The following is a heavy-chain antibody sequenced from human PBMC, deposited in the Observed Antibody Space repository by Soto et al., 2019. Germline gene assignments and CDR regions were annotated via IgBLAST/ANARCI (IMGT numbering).Heavy chain of an antibody. CDR2: ISGSGGST. J-gene: IGHJ3*02. CDR3: EKGEGWLHPLGSAFDI. Sequence: PGGSLRLSCAASGFTVSGYAMSWVRQSPGKGLEWVSAISGSGGSTYYADSVKGRFTISRDNSKNTLYLHMNSLRAEDTAVYCCEKGEGWLHPLGSAFDIWGQGTMVTVS. V-gene: IGHV3-23*01. D-gene: IGHD5-12*01. CDR1: GFTVSGYA.